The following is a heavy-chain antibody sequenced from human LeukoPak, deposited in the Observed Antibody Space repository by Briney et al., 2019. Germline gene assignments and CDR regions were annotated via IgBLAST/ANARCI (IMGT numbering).Heavy chain of an antibody. V-gene: IGHV1-46*01. Sequence: ASVKGSCKASGYTFSNYYVHWVRQAPGQGLECMGIIKPSGGGTSYALKFQGRVTLTRETSTSTAYMELSSLRSEDTAVYYCARDHFDSSGYHYLLGYFEHWGQGTLVTVSS. CDR1: GYTFSNYY. CDR3: ARDHFDSSGYHYLLGYFEH. J-gene: IGHJ1*01. CDR2: IKPSGGGT. D-gene: IGHD3-22*01.